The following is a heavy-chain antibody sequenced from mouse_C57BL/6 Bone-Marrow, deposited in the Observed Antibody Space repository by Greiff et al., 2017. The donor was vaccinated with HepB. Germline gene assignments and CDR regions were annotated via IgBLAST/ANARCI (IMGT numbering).Heavy chain of an antibody. J-gene: IGHJ1*03. CDR1: GFNIKDDY. CDR3: TYVYYGNYVPWYFCV. V-gene: IGHV14-4*01. CDR2: IDPENGDT. Sequence: EVQLQQPGAELVRPGASVKLSCTASGFNIKDDYMHWVKQRPEQGLEWIGWIDPENGDTEYASKFQGKATITADTSSNTAYLQLSSLTSEDTAVYYCTYVYYGNYVPWYFCVWGTGTTVTVSS. D-gene: IGHD2-1*01.